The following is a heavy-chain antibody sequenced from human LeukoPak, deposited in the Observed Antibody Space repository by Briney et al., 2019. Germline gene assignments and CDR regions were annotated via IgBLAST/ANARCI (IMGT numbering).Heavy chain of an antibody. V-gene: IGHV4-39*01. J-gene: IGHJ4*02. CDR1: GGSISSSSYY. CDR3: ARARSRKAGYFDY. Sequence: SETLSLTCTVSGGSISSSSYYWGWIRQPPGKGLEWIGSIYYSGSTYYNPSLKSRVTISVDTSKNQFSLKLSSVTAADTAVYYCARARSRKAGYFDYWGQGTLVTVSS. D-gene: IGHD6-19*01. CDR2: IYYSGST.